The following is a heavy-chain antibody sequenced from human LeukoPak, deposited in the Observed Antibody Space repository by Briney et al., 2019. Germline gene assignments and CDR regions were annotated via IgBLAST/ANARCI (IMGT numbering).Heavy chain of an antibody. CDR3: ARDLQVEGGNSLYWYFDI. CDR2: ISGSGDNT. J-gene: IGHJ2*01. D-gene: IGHD4-23*01. CDR1: GFTFSSYG. Sequence: PGGSLRLSCAASGFTFSSYGMSWVRQAPGKGLEWVSAISGSGDNTYYADSVKGRFTISRDDANNSLFLQLNSLRADDTAVYYCARDLQVEGGNSLYWYFDIWGRGTLVTVSS. V-gene: IGHV3-23*01.